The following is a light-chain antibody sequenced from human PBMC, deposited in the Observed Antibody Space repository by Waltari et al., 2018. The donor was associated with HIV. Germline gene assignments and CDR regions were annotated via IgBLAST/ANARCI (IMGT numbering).Light chain of an antibody. J-gene: IGLJ3*02. CDR2: DNI. Sequence: QSVLTQPPSVSGAPGQRVTISCTGSSSNIGAGSDVHWYQQLPGTAPKLLIYDNIIPPSGVPDRFSGAKSGTSASLAITGLQAEDEADYYCQSYDSGLRVFGGGTKLTVL. CDR1: SSNIGAGSD. CDR3: QSYDSGLRV. V-gene: IGLV1-40*01.